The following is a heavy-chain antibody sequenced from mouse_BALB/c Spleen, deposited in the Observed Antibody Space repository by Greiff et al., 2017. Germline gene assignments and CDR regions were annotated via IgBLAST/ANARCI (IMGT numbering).Heavy chain of an antibody. CDR1: GYSITSGYY. Sequence: EVQLQESGPGLVKPSQSLSLTCSVTGYSITSGYYWNWIRQFPGNKLEWMGYISYDGSNNYNPSLKNRISITRDTSKNQFFLKLNSVTTEDTATYYCARDDGYYPYYYAMDYWGQGTSVTVSS. CDR3: ARDDGYYPYYYAMDY. J-gene: IGHJ4*01. CDR2: ISYDGSN. V-gene: IGHV3-6*02. D-gene: IGHD2-3*01.